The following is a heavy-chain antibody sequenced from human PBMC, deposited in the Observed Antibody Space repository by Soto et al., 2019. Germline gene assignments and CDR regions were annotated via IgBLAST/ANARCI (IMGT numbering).Heavy chain of an antibody. J-gene: IGHJ4*02. Sequence: PSETLSLTCSVSSGSISSSIYYWGWIRQPPGRGLEWIGTIYYSGNTYYNPSLKSRVTISVDTSKNHFSLKLSSVTAADTAVYYCVRLGRLSSGAGFIFDYWGQGTLVTVS. CDR2: IYYSGNT. CDR1: SGSISSSIYY. CDR3: VRLGRLSSGAGFIFDY. D-gene: IGHD3-10*01. V-gene: IGHV4-39*02.